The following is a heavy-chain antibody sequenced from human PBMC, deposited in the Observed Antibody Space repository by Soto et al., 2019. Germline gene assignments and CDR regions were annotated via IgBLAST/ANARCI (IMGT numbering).Heavy chain of an antibody. CDR3: ARDVVDYGGLDV. Sequence: QVQLVESGGGVVQPGRSLRLSCAASGFTFSRHGMHWVRQAPGKGLEWVAVIWHDGNKDYADSVKGRFTISRDNSKNTLYLEMNRLRADDTAVYYCARDVVDYGGLDVWGQGTTVTVSS. CDR2: IWHDGNK. CDR1: GFTFSRHG. V-gene: IGHV3-33*01. J-gene: IGHJ6*02. D-gene: IGHD2-21*01.